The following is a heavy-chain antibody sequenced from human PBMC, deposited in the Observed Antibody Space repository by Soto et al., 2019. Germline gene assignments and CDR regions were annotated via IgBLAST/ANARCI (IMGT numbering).Heavy chain of an antibody. CDR1: GFTFSDHY. D-gene: IGHD3-16*01. CDR3: ARVSEYVPSHDAFDI. Sequence: EVQLVESGGGLVQPGGSLRLSCAASGFTFSDHYMDWVRQAPGKGLEWVGRTRNKANSYTTEYAASVKGRFTISRDDSKNSLYLQMNSLKTEDTAVYYCARVSEYVPSHDAFDIWGQGTMVTVSS. V-gene: IGHV3-72*01. CDR2: TRNKANSYTT. J-gene: IGHJ3*02.